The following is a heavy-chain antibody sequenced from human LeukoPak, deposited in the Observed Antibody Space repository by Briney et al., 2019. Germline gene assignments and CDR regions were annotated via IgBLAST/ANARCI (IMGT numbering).Heavy chain of an antibody. D-gene: IGHD3-9*01. Sequence: SETLSLTCTVSGGSISSYYWSWIRQPPGKGLEWIGEINHSGSTNYNPSLKSRVTISVDTSKNQFSLKLSSVTAADTAVYYCARGSYFDWLGRFDYWGQGTLVTVSS. CDR1: GGSISSYY. V-gene: IGHV4-34*01. CDR3: ARGSYFDWLGRFDY. J-gene: IGHJ4*02. CDR2: INHSGST.